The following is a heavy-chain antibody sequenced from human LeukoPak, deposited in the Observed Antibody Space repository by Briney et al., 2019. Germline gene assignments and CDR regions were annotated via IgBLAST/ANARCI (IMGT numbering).Heavy chain of an antibody. D-gene: IGHD1-1*01. J-gene: IGHJ6*02. CDR1: GYKFTDYW. V-gene: IGHV5-51*04. CDR2: IYPGDSDT. Sequence: GESLKIPCKGSGYKFTDYWLGWVRQMPGKGLEWMGIIYPGDSDTTYSPSFQGQVTISAEEPINTAYLQWSSLKASDTAIYYCARSAPPDNWNDLRYYYPMDVWGQGTTVTVSS. CDR3: ARSAPPDNWNDLRYYYPMDV.